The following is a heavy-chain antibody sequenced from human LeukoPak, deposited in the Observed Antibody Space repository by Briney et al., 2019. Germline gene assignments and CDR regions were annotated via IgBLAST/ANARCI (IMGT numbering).Heavy chain of an antibody. CDR3: ARETEVPGGRSWDF. CDR1: GCSISSHY. V-gene: IGHV4-4*07. D-gene: IGHD6-19*01. CDR2: IHPSGTT. Sequence: SGTLSLTCTVSGCSISSHYWTWIRQPAGKGLEWIGRIHPSGTTNHNPSLKSRVIMSLDMSNNQFSLKVRSVTAADTAVYYCARETEVPGGRSWDFWGQGTLVTVSS. J-gene: IGHJ4*02.